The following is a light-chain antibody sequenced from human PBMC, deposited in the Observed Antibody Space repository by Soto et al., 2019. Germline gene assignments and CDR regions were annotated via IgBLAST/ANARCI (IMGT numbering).Light chain of an antibody. J-gene: IGLJ1*01. Sequence: SAPTQPASVSGSPGQSIAISCTGSSSDVGIYNYVSWYQQHPGKVPKLIIYEVSNRPSGVSNRFSGSKSGNTASLTISGLQAEDEADYYCSSYTTSSTRVFGTGTKVTVL. CDR1: SSDVGIYNY. CDR3: SSYTTSSTRV. CDR2: EVS. V-gene: IGLV2-14*01.